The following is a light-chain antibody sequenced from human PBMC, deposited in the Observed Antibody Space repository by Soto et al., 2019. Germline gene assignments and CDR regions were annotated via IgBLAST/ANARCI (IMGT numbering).Light chain of an antibody. CDR2: EVS. J-gene: IGLJ1*01. Sequence: QSALTQPASVSGSPGQSITISCTGTSSDVGGYNYVSWYQQHPGKAPKLMIYEVSNRPSGVSNRFSGSKSGNTASLTISGLQAEDAADYYCSSYTSSSHYVFGTGTKLTVL. CDR1: SSDVGGYNY. CDR3: SSYTSSSHYV. V-gene: IGLV2-14*01.